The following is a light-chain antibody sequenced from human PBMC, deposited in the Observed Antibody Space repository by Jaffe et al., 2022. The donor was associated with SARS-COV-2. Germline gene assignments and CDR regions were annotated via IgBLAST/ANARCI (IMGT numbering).Light chain of an antibody. CDR1: RSDVGGYKY. CDR2: DVS. V-gene: IGLV2-14*03. CDR3: SSYATNRDIL. J-gene: IGLJ2*01. Sequence: QSALTQPASVSGSPGQSITISCSGTRSDVGGYKYVSWYQQHPGTAPKLIIYDVSSRPSGVSYRFSGSKSGNTASLTISGLQAQDEADYYCSSYATNRDILFGGGTKLTVL.